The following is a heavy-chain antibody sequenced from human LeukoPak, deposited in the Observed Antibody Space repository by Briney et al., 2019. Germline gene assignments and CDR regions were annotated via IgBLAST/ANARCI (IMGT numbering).Heavy chain of an antibody. V-gene: IGHV5-51*01. CDR1: GYSFTSYW. CDR3: ARQADVLRFLEWSPMDV. Sequence: GESLKISCKGSGYSFTSYWIGWVRQMPGKGLEWMGITYPGDSDTRYSPSFQGQVTISADKSISTAYLQWSSLKASDTAMYYCARQADVLRFLEWSPMDVWGKGTTVTVSS. CDR2: TYPGDSDT. J-gene: IGHJ6*03. D-gene: IGHD3-3*01.